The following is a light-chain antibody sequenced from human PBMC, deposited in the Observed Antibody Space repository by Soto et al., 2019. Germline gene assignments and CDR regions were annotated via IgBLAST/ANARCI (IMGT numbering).Light chain of an antibody. CDR1: QSISSW. CDR2: DAS. CDR3: QQYNSLLP. J-gene: IGKJ4*01. V-gene: IGKV1-5*01. Sequence: DITISQSPSTLSAYIGVRVTITCRASQSISSWLAWYQQKPGKAPKLLIYDASSLESGVPSRFSGSGSGTEFTLTISSLQPDDFATYYCQQYNSLLPFCGGTKVDI.